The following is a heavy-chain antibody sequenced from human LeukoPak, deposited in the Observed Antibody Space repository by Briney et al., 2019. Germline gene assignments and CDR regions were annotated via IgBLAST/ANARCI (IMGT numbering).Heavy chain of an antibody. D-gene: IGHD2-15*01. Sequence: PGGSLRLSCAASGFTFSNYVMSWVRQAPGKGLEWVSSISGSGASTYYAGSVKGRFTISRDNSKNTLYLQMNSLRAEDTAVYFCAKDSGGYFFDYWGQGTLVTVSS. J-gene: IGHJ4*02. CDR2: ISGSGAST. CDR3: AKDSGGYFFDY. CDR1: GFTFSNYV. V-gene: IGHV3-23*01.